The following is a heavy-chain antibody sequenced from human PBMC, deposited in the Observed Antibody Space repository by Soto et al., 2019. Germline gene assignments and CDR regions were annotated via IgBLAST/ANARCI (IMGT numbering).Heavy chain of an antibody. Sequence: QVQLVQSGAEVKKPGASVKVSCKASGYTFISNDINWVRQATGQGLEWMGWMNPDSGNSGYAQKFLGRVTMTRNTSIGTAYMELSSLRSDDTAVYYCARERSKSPSSFYHYYYGLDVWGQGTSVTVSS. D-gene: IGHD6-13*01. V-gene: IGHV1-8*01. CDR2: MNPDSGNS. CDR3: ARERSKSPSSFYHYYYGLDV. J-gene: IGHJ6*02. CDR1: GYTFISND.